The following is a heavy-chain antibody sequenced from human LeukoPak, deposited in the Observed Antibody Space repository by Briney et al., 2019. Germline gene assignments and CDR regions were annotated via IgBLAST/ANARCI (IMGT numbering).Heavy chain of an antibody. CDR2: ISGSGGSP. Sequence: GGSLRLSCAASGVTLSDAWMNWVRQAPGRGLEWVSVISGSGGSPDYTDSVKGRFTISRDNSKNTLYLQMNSLRAEDTAVYYCAKGGKTIMCPTSCYDYWGQGTLVTVSS. J-gene: IGHJ4*02. V-gene: IGHV3-23*01. CDR3: AKGGKTIMCPTSCYDY. D-gene: IGHD2-2*01. CDR1: GVTLSDAW.